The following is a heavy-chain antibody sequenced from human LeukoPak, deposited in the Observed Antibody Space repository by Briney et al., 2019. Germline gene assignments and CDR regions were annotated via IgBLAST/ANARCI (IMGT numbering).Heavy chain of an antibody. J-gene: IGHJ4*02. D-gene: IGHD2-15*01. CDR2: IYYSGSS. CDR3: AREESDIVVVVAASDY. CDR1: GGSIRSGGYY. V-gene: IGHV4-31*03. Sequence: SETLSLTCTVSGGSIRSGGYYWSWIPQHPAKGLEWIGYIYYSGSSHHNPSLKSRVTISEDRPKNQFSLKLSSVTAADTAVYYCAREESDIVVVVAASDYWGQGTLVTVSS.